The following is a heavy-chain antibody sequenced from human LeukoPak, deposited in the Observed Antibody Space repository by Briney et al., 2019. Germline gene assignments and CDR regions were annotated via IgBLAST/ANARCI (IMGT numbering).Heavy chain of an antibody. CDR3: ARVEPSTHAFDI. CDR2: MNPNSGNT. J-gene: IGHJ3*02. CDR1: GFTFTSYD. V-gene: IGHV1-8*01. Sequence: ASVKLSCKASGFTFTSYDINWVRQAPAQGLEWMGWMNPNSGNTGYAQKFQGRVTMTRNTYISTDYMELSSLKSEDTAVYYCARVEPSTHAFDIWGQGTMVTVYS. D-gene: IGHD5-24*01.